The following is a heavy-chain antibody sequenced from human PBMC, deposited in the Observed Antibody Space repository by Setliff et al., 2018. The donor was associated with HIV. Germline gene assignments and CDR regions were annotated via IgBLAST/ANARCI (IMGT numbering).Heavy chain of an antibody. CDR3: ARQLSNSLES. V-gene: IGHV1-2*02. CDR2: MNSRSGNI. J-gene: IGHJ4*02. CDR1: DYMFIDYY. D-gene: IGHD1-1*01. Sequence: ASVKVSCKASDYMFIDYYIHWVRQAPGQGLEWMGWMNSRSGNIRYAQKFQGRVTMTRDTSISTAYMELSGLRSDDTAVYYCARQLSNSLESWGQGTPVTVSS.